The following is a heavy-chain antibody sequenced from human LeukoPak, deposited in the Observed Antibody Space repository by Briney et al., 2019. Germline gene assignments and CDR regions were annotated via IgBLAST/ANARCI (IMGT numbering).Heavy chain of an antibody. CDR3: ARISTTRSYYYYYGMDV. Sequence: SETLSLTCAVYGGSFSGYYWSWIRRPPGKGLEWIGEINHSGSTNYNPSLKSRVTTSVDTSKNQFSLKLSSVTAADTAVYYCARISTTRSYYYYYGMDVWGQGTTVTVSS. CDR1: GGSFSGYY. J-gene: IGHJ6*02. V-gene: IGHV4-34*01. CDR2: INHSGST. D-gene: IGHD4-11*01.